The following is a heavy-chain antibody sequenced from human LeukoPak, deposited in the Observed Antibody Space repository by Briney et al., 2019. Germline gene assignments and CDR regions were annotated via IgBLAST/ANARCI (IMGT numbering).Heavy chain of an antibody. J-gene: IGHJ4*02. CDR2: FYHGGST. Sequence: SETLSLTCTVSGYSISTGYYWDWIRQPPGKGLEWIGTFYHGGSTYYNPSLKSRVTISVDTSKNQFSLNLTSVTAADTAVYYCARGRAYSSGWYGDYWGQGTLVTVSS. CDR1: GYSISTGYY. CDR3: ARGRAYSSGWYGDY. V-gene: IGHV4-38-2*02. D-gene: IGHD6-19*01.